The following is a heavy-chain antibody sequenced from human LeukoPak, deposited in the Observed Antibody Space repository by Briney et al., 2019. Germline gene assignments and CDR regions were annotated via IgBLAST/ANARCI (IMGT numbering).Heavy chain of an antibody. D-gene: IGHD3-10*01. Sequence: ASVKVSCKASGYTFTGYYMHWVRQAPGQGLEWMGWINPSSGGTNYAQKFQGRVTMTRDTSISTAYMELSGLRSDDTAVYYCARVPIKSGPGGRDYWGQGTLVTVSS. CDR1: GYTFTGYY. CDR3: ARVPIKSGPGGRDY. CDR2: INPSSGGT. V-gene: IGHV1-2*02. J-gene: IGHJ4*02.